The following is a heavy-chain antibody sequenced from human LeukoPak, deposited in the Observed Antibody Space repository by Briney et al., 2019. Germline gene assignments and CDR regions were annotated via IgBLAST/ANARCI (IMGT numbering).Heavy chain of an antibody. J-gene: IGHJ4*02. CDR2: IYYSGNT. Sequence: SETLSLTCTVSGGPISGYYWSWIRQPPGRGLEYIGYIYYSGNTNYNPALQSRVTISVDTSKNQFSLNLNSVTAADTAVYYCARLNTIGGTYPHNDYWGQGILVTVSS. V-gene: IGHV4-59*01. D-gene: IGHD1-26*01. CDR3: ARLNTIGGTYPHNDY. CDR1: GGPISGYY.